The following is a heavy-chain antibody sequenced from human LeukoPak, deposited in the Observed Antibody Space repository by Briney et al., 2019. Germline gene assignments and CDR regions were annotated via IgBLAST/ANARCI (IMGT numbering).Heavy chain of an antibody. Sequence: GGSLRLSCAASGFTVSSNYMSWVRQAPGKGLEWVSVIYSGGSTYYADSVKGRFTISRDNSKNTLYLQMNSLRAEDTAVYYCARDTVPYSGSYSGHYYYYYGMDVWGQGTTVTVSS. D-gene: IGHD1-26*01. V-gene: IGHV3-53*01. CDR2: IYSGGST. CDR3: ARDTVPYSGSYSGHYYYYYGMDV. CDR1: GFTVSSNY. J-gene: IGHJ6*02.